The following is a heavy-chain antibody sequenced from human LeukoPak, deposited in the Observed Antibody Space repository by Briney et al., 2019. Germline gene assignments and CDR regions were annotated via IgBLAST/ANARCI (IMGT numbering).Heavy chain of an antibody. D-gene: IGHD1-26*01. V-gene: IGHV3-48*03. CDR1: GFNVNSFE. J-gene: IGHJ4*02. CDR2: ISDSGGVI. Sequence: GGPLRLSCAASGFNVNSFEMTWVRQAPGLGLEFLSYISDSGGVIKYADSVKGQFIISRDSAENALYPQMNNLGADDTAVYFCAGGPQYTGSFPYWGQGTLVAVSS. CDR3: AGGPQYTGSFPY.